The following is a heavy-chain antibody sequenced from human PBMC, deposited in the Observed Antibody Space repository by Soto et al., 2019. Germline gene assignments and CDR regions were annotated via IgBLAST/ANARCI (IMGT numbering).Heavy chain of an antibody. J-gene: IGHJ6*02. CDR3: ARDRKSSWKYYYYGMDV. D-gene: IGHD6-13*01. CDR1: GYTFTSYG. Sequence: ASVKVSCKASGYTFTSYGISWVRQAPGQGLEWMGWISAYNGNTNYAQKLQGRVTMTTDTSTSTAYMELRSLRSDDTAVYYCARDRKSSWKYYYYGMDVWGQGTTVTVSS. CDR2: ISAYNGNT. V-gene: IGHV1-18*01.